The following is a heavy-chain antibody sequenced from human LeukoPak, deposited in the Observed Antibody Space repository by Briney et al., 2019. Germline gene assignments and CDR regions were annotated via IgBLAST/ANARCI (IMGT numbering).Heavy chain of an antibody. J-gene: IGHJ3*02. CDR3: ARSSGSYKQDAFDI. CDR1: GDSISSSTHY. V-gene: IGHV4-39*07. D-gene: IGHD1-26*01. CDR2: TCCSGIT. Sequence: SETLSLTCSVSGDSISSSTHYWGWIRQPPGKGLEWIGSTCCSGITFYNPSLKSRVTISVDTSKNQFSLKVSSVTAADTAVYYCARSSGSYKQDAFDIWGQGTMVTVSS.